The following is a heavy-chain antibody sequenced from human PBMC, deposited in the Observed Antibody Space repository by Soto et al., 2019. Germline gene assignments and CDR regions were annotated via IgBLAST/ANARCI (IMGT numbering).Heavy chain of an antibody. CDR1: GFIFSSCT. CDR3: AKGGDTVRSPRTFWS. CDR2: ISGSGGTT. V-gene: IGHV3-23*01. J-gene: IGHJ5*02. Sequence: EVQLLESGGGLVQPGGSLRLSCTASGFIFSSCTMGWVRQAPGKGLEWVSAISGSGGTTSYADSVKGRFTISRDNSQNTLYLSVNGLSGEDTALYFCAKGGDTVRSPRTFWSWGQGTRVAGSS. D-gene: IGHD3-16*01.